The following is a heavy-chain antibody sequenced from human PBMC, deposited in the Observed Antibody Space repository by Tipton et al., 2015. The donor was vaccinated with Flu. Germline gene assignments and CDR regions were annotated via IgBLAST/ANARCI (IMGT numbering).Heavy chain of an antibody. V-gene: IGHV3-48*03. D-gene: IGHD1-26*01. J-gene: IGHJ1*01. CDR3: ARGCIVGPTCTSLQN. CDR2: ISSRGDTI. Sequence: SLRLSCAASGFSFSSYEMNWVRQAPGKGLERLSYISSRGDTISYADSVRGRFTISRDNAKNTLYLQMNSLRAEDTAVYYCARGCIVGPTCTSLQNWGQGTLVTVSS. CDR1: GFSFSSYE.